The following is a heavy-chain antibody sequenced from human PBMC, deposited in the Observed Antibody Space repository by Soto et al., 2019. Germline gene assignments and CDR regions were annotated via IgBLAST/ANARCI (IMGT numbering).Heavy chain of an antibody. CDR1: GGSISSGDYY. J-gene: IGHJ4*02. CDR3: ARLGYDDYGSIDY. D-gene: IGHD4-17*01. CDR2: ISNSGST. Sequence: QVQLQESGPGLVKPSQTLSLTCTVSGGSISSGDYYWSWVRQPPGEGLEWIGYISNSGSTYYNPSIKSRVTISEDTSKNQFSLKLSSVTAEDTAVYYCARLGYDDYGSIDYWGQGTLVTVSS. V-gene: IGHV4-30-4*01.